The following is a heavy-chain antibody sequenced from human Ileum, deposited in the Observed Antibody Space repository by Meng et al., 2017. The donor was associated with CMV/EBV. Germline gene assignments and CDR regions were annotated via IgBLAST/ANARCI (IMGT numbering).Heavy chain of an antibody. V-gene: IGHV3-30*04. CDR3: ARGNLVGAIVGPDY. D-gene: IGHD1-26*01. Sequence: SGFTFSSYAMHWVRQAPGKGLDWVAVISYDGSKKYFADSMKGRFTISRDNSKNTLYLQMNSLRTEDTAVYFCARGNLVGAIVGPDYWGQGTLVTVSS. CDR1: GFTFSSYA. CDR2: ISYDGSKK. J-gene: IGHJ4*01.